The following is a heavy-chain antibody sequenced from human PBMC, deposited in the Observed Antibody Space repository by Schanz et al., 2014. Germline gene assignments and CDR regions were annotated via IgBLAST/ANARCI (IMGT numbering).Heavy chain of an antibody. Sequence: QVHLLESGGGLVEPGGSLRLSCAASGFSFSDYYMSWIRQAPGKGLEWISFINTGSNYINYADSVKGRFTISRDNTKSSLFLQLNSLRADDTAVYYCARIGGSVFDYWAQGTLVTVSS. D-gene: IGHD3-10*01. V-gene: IGHV3-11*03. CDR3: ARIGGSVFDY. J-gene: IGHJ4*02. CDR1: GFSFSDYY. CDR2: INTGSNYI.